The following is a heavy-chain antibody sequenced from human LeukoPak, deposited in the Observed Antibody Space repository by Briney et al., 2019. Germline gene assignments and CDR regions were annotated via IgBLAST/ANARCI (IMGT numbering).Heavy chain of an antibody. CDR2: MNPNSGNT. CDR3: ARGDEWPYYFQH. Sequence: GASVKVSCKASGYTFTSYDINWVRQATGQGLEWMGWMNPNSGNTGYAQKFQGRVTMTRNTSISTAYMELSSLRSEDTAVYYCARGDEWPYYFQHWGQGTLVTVSS. D-gene: IGHD3-3*01. J-gene: IGHJ1*01. CDR1: GYTFTSYD. V-gene: IGHV1-8*01.